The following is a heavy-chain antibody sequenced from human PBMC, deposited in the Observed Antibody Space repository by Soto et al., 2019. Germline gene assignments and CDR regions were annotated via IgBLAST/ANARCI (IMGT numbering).Heavy chain of an antibody. CDR3: ARGSSWTGYYYYYGMDV. CDR1: GGTFSSYA. D-gene: IGHD6-13*01. Sequence: SVKVSCKASGGTFSSYAISWVRQAPGQGLEWMGGIIPIFGTANYAQKFQGRVTITADKSTSTAYMELSSLRSEDAAVYYCARGSSWTGYYYYYGMDVWGQGTTVTVSS. J-gene: IGHJ6*02. CDR2: IIPIFGTA. V-gene: IGHV1-69*06.